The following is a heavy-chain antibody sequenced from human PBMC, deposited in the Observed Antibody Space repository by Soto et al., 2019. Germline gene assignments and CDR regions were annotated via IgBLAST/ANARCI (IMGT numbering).Heavy chain of an antibody. CDR1: GFTFSSYA. J-gene: IGHJ5*02. D-gene: IGHD4-17*01. CDR3: AKDAVAGDGVWLAHA. CDR2: VYRSGRGI. Sequence: EVQLLESGGGLVQPGGSLRLSCAASGFTFSSYAMIWIRQVPGKGLEWVSGVYRSGRGIHYADSVRGRFTISRDNSAYAMYLQMNNLRVEDTAVYYCAKDAVAGDGVWLAHAWGRGTAVTVSS. V-gene: IGHV3-23*01.